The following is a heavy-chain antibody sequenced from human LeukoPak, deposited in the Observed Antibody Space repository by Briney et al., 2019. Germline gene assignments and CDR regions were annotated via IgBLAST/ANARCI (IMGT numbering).Heavy chain of an antibody. CDR3: ARDLSSVPTR. J-gene: IGHJ4*02. CDR1: GFTFSSHS. CDR2: ISSSSRTI. V-gene: IGHV3-48*02. Sequence: GGSLRLFCAASGFTFSSHSMNWVRQAPGKGLEWVSYISSSSRTIHYADSVKGRLTISRDNAKNSLYLQMNSLRDEDTAVYYCARDLSSVPTRWGQGTLVTVSS. D-gene: IGHD3-10*01.